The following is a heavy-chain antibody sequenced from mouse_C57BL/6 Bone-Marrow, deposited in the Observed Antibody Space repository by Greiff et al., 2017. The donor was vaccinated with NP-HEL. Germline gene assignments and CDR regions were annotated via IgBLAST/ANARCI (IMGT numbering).Heavy chain of an antibody. CDR3: ARGGLTFPYWYFDV. D-gene: IGHD2-4*01. V-gene: IGHV1-19*01. J-gene: IGHJ1*03. Sequence: EVQLQQSGPVLVKPGASVKMSCKASGYTFTDYYMNWVKQSPGKSLEWIGVINPYNGGTSYNQKFKGKATLTVDKSSSTAYMELNSLTSEYSAVYYCARGGLTFPYWYFDVWGTGTTVTVSS. CDR1: GYTFTDYY. CDR2: INPYNGGT.